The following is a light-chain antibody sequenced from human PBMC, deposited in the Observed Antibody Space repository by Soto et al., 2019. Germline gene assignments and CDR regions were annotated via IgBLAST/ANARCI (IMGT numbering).Light chain of an antibody. CDR3: QQRSNWPGT. CDR1: QSVSSY. J-gene: IGKJ2*01. V-gene: IGKV3-11*01. CDR2: DAS. Sequence: EIVLTQSPATLSLSPGERATLSCRASQSVSSYLAWYQHKPGQAPRLLIYDASNRATGIPARFSGSGSGTAFTLTISSLEPEDLAVYYCQQRSNWPGTFGQGTKLEIK.